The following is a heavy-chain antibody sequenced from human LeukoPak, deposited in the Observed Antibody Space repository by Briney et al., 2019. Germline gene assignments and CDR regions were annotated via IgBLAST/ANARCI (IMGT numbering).Heavy chain of an antibody. Sequence: SETLSLTCAVYGGSFSGYYWSWIRQPPGKGLEWIGEINHSGSTNYNPSLKSRVTISVDTSKNQFSLKLRSVTAADTAVYYCARDSNRFDPWGQGTLVTVSS. V-gene: IGHV4-34*01. J-gene: IGHJ5*02. CDR3: ARDSNRFDP. CDR1: GGSFSGYY. CDR2: INHSGST.